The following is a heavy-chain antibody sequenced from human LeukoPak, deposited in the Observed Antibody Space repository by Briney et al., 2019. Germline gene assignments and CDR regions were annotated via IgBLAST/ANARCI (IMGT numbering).Heavy chain of an antibody. Sequence: PSETLSLTCTVSGGSISSSSYYWGWIRQPPGKGLEWIGSIYYSGSTYYNPSLKSRVTISVDTSKNQFSLKLSSVTAADTAVYYCANPNFGVVNHYYYYMDVWGKGTTVTVSS. D-gene: IGHD3-3*01. CDR1: GGSISSSSYY. J-gene: IGHJ6*03. CDR2: IYYSGST. CDR3: ANPNFGVVNHYYYYMDV. V-gene: IGHV4-39*01.